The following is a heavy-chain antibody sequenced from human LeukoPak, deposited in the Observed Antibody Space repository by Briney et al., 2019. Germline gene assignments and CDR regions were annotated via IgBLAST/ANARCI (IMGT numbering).Heavy chain of an antibody. CDR3: ARGKYCSGGSCQRNHDY. Sequence: PGRSLRLSCAASGFTFSSYGMHWVRQAPGKGLEWVAVISYDGSNKYYADSVKGRFTISRDNSKNTLYLQMNSLRAEDTAVYYCARGKYCSGGSCQRNHDYWGQGTLVTVSS. D-gene: IGHD2-15*01. J-gene: IGHJ4*02. CDR2: ISYDGSNK. V-gene: IGHV3-30*03. CDR1: GFTFSSYG.